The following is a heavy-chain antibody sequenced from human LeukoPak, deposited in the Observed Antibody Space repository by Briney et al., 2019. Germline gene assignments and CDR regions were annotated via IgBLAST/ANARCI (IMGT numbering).Heavy chain of an antibody. D-gene: IGHD3-3*01. V-gene: IGHV4-59*08. J-gene: IGHJ4*02. CDR1: GGSFSGYY. CDR2: IYYSGST. CDR3: ARWRLVPRKFDY. Sequence: SETLSLTCAVYGGSFSGYYWSWIRQPPGKGLEWIGYIYYSGSTNYNPSLKRRVTISVDTSKNQSSLTLSSLTAADTAVYYCARWRLVPRKFDYRGQGTLVTVSS.